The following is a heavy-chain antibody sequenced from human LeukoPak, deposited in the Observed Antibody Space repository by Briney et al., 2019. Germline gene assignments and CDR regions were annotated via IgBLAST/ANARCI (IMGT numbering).Heavy chain of an antibody. CDR1: GFTFSDYY. V-gene: IGHV3-11*01. CDR2: ISSSGYTT. J-gene: IGHJ5*02. Sequence: GGSLRLSCAASGFTFSDYYMSWIRQTPGKGLEWVSYISSSGYTTYHADSVKGRFTISRDNAKSSLYLQMNSLRAEDTAVYYCARDPRYTSVDSSGYYYGWFDPWGQGTLVTVSS. D-gene: IGHD3-22*01. CDR3: ARDPRYTSVDSSGYYYGWFDP.